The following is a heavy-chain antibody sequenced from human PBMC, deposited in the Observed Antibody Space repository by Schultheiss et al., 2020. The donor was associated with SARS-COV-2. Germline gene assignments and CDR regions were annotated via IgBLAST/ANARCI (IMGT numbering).Heavy chain of an antibody. Sequence: GESLKISCAASGFTFSSYGMHWVRQAPGKGLEWVAVIWYDGSNKYYADSVKGRFTISRDNSKNTLYLQMNSLRAEDTAVYYCARSGLLWFGELDGYWGQGTLVTVSS. CDR3: ARSGLLWFGELDGY. D-gene: IGHD3-10*01. CDR1: GFTFSSYG. CDR2: IWYDGSNK. V-gene: IGHV3-33*01. J-gene: IGHJ4*02.